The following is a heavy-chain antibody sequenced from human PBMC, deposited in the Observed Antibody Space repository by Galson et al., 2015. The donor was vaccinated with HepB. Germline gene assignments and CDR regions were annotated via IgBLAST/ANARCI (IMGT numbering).Heavy chain of an antibody. CDR2: IIPIFGTA. Sequence: SVKVSCKASGGTFSSYAISWVRQAPGQGLEWMGGIIPIFGTANYAQKFQGRVTITADESTSTAYMELSSLRSEDTAVYYCARATRPEVLRFLEWLLWHYYYYMDVWGKGTTVTVSS. V-gene: IGHV1-69*13. CDR1: GGTFSSYA. D-gene: IGHD3-3*01. J-gene: IGHJ6*03. CDR3: ARATRPEVLRFLEWLLWHYYYYMDV.